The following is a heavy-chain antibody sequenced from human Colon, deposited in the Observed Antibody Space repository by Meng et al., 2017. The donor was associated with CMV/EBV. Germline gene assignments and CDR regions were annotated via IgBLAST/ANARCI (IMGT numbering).Heavy chain of an antibody. J-gene: IGHJ4*02. Sequence: GSLRLSCTVSGASLSVDNYFWGWIRQAPGKRLEWIGTIHHSGPTYYNPSFLNRVTISLDKSKNQFSLNLTSVTAADTAMYYCERDCGCDVYTSSSDFWGQGALVTVSS. D-gene: IGHD6-6*01. CDR3: ERDCGCDVYTSSSDF. V-gene: IGHV4-39*07. CDR2: IHHSGPT. CDR1: GASLSVDNYF.